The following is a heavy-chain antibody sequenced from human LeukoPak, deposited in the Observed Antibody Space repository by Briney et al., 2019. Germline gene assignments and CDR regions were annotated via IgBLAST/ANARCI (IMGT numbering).Heavy chain of an antibody. CDR2: ISSSGSTI. D-gene: IGHD4-11*01. CDR3: ARVASNYDFDY. CDR1: GFTFSSYE. Sequence: GGSLRLSCAASGFTFSSYEMHWVRQAPGRGLEWVSYISSSGSTIYYADSVKGRFTISRDNAQNSLYLQMNSLRAEDTALYYCARVASNYDFDYWGQGTLVSVSS. V-gene: IGHV3-48*03. J-gene: IGHJ4*02.